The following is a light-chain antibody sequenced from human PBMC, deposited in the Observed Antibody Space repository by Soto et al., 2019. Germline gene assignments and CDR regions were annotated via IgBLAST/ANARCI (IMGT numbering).Light chain of an antibody. CDR3: TSWTTSTTMI. J-gene: IGLJ2*01. CDR1: SSDIGAYNF. CDR2: DVN. V-gene: IGLV2-14*03. Sequence: QSALTQPASVSGSPGQSITISCTGTSSDIGAYNFVCCYQQHPGKAPKLMLYDVNIRPSGVSNRFSGSKAGNTASLTISGLQAEDEADYYCTSWTTSTTMIFGGGTKVTVL.